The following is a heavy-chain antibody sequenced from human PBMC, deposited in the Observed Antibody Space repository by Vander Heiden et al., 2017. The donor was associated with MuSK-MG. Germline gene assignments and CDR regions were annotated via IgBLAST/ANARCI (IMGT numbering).Heavy chain of an antibody. Sequence: QVQLQESGPGLVKPSETLSLTCTVSGYSISSGYYWGWIRQPPGKGLEWIGSIYHSGRTYDNPARKSRVTISVDTSKNQLSLKLSYVKEEDTAVYYCTSPGELPERDAFDIWDQGTMVPVS. CDR1: GYSISSGYY. CDR3: TSPGELPERDAFDI. D-gene: IGHD1-26*01. J-gene: IGHJ3*02. CDR2: IYHSGRT. V-gene: IGHV4-38-2*02.